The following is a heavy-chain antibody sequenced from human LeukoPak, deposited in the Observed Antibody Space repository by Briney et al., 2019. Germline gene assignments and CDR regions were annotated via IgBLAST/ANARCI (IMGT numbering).Heavy chain of an antibody. CDR1: GGSISSYY. D-gene: IGHD2-15*01. Sequence: SETLSLTCSVSGGSISSYYWSWIRQPPGKGLEWMGYISYSGNTNCNPSLKSRVTISVDTSKNQFSLKLSSVTAADTAVYYCATRSTGVAATFDSWGQGALVTVSS. CDR3: ATRSTGVAATFDS. CDR2: ISYSGNT. V-gene: IGHV4-59*01. J-gene: IGHJ4*02.